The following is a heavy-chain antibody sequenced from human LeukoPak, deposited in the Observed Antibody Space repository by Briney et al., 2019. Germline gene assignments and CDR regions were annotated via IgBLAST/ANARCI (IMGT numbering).Heavy chain of an antibody. CDR2: INPNSGGT. CDR3: ARGSYYYDSSGYYYGYYYYYMDV. Sequence: GASVTVSCKASGYTFTRYGISWVRQAPGQGLEWMGWINPNSGGTNYAQKFQGRVTMTRDTSISTAYMELSRLRSDDTAVYYCARGSYYYDSSGYYYGYYYYYMDVWGKGTTVTISS. V-gene: IGHV1-2*02. D-gene: IGHD3-22*01. J-gene: IGHJ6*03. CDR1: GYTFTRYG.